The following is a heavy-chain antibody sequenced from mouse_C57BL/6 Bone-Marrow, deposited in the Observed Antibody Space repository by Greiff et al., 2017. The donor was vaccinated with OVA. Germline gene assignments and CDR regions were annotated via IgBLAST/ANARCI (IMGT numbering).Heavy chain of an antibody. V-gene: IGHV5-17*01. D-gene: IGHD1-1*01. CDR3: ARQGYGSSYGY. CDR1: GFPFSDYG. CDR2: ISSGSSTI. J-gene: IGHJ2*01. Sequence: EVQLVESGGGLVKPGGSLKLSCAASGFPFSDYGMHWVRPAPEKGLEWVAYISSGSSTIYYADTVKGRFTISRDNAKNTLFLQMTSLRSEDTAMYYCARQGYGSSYGYWGQGTTLTVSS.